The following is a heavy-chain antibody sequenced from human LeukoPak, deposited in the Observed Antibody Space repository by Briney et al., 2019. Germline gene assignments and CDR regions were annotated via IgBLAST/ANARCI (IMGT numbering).Heavy chain of an antibody. CDR2: ISGSGGNT. V-gene: IGHV3-23*01. D-gene: IGHD4-23*01. Sequence: GGSLRLSCVASGFTFSSNTMSWVRQAPGKGLEWVSVISGSGGNTYYADSVKGRFTISRDNSKNTLYLQMNSLRPDDTAVYYCAKASGGNVVYWGQGTLVTVSS. CDR3: AKASGGNVVY. CDR1: GFTFSSNT. J-gene: IGHJ4*02.